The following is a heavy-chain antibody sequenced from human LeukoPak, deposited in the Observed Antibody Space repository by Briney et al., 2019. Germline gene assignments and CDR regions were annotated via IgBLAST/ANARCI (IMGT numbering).Heavy chain of an antibody. CDR3: ARGKQQLGNYYFDY. V-gene: IGHV4-4*07. D-gene: IGHD6-13*01. CDR1: GGSISSYY. CDR2: IYTSGST. Sequence: SETLSLTCTVSGGSISSYYWSWIRQPAGKGLEWIGRIYTSGSTNYNPSLKSRVTMSVDTSKNQFSLKLSSMTAADTAVYYCARGKQQLGNYYFDYWGQGTLVTVSS. J-gene: IGHJ4*02.